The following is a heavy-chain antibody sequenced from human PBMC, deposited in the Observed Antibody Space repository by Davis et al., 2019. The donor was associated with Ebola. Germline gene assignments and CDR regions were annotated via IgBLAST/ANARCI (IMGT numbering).Heavy chain of an antibody. Sequence: GESLKISCKGSGYSFTNYWIGWVRQMPGKGLEWMGIIYPSDSDTRYSPSFQGQVTISADKAITTAYLQWSSLKASDTAMYYCARGGTIFGVVIHNWFDPWGQGTLVTVSS. CDR2: IYPSDSDT. CDR3: ARGGTIFGVVIHNWFDP. V-gene: IGHV5-51*01. CDR1: GYSFTNYW. J-gene: IGHJ5*02. D-gene: IGHD3-3*01.